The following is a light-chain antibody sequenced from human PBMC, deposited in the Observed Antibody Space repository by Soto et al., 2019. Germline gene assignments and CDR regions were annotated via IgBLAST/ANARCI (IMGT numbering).Light chain of an antibody. CDR1: QSISIW. CDR2: KTS. V-gene: IGKV1-5*03. J-gene: IGKJ1*01. CDR3: QQYNDSSWT. Sequence: DIHMTQSPSTLSASVGDRVTITCRASQSISIWLAWYQQKPGKAPNLLIYKTSSLETGVPSRFSGSGSGTDFTLTISSLQPDDFATYYCQQYNDSSWTFGQGTKVEVK.